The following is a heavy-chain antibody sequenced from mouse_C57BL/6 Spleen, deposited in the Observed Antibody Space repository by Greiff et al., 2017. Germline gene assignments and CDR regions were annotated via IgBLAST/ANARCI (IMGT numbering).Heavy chain of an antibody. D-gene: IGHD1-2*01. Sequence: QVQLQQSGAELVRPGASVKLSCKASGYTFTDYYINWVKQRPGQGLEWIARIYPGSGNTYYNEKFKGKATLTAEKSSSTAYMQLSSLTSEDSAVYFCARSGSWAMDYWGQGTSVTVSS. CDR3: ARSGSWAMDY. CDR1: GYTFTDYY. CDR2: IYPGSGNT. J-gene: IGHJ4*01. V-gene: IGHV1-76*01.